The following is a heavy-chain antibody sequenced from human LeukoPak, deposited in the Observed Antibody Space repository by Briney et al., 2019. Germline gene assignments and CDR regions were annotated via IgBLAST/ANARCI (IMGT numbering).Heavy chain of an antibody. Sequence: ASVTVSCKASGYTFIDYYINWVRQAPGQGLEWMGRINPNSGGTNYAQKFQGRVTMTRDTSISTAYMDLSRPRSDDTAVYYCARSPLTQAVAGLIDYWGQGTLVTVSS. V-gene: IGHV1-2*06. J-gene: IGHJ4*02. D-gene: IGHD6-19*01. CDR2: INPNSGGT. CDR1: GYTFIDYY. CDR3: ARSPLTQAVAGLIDY.